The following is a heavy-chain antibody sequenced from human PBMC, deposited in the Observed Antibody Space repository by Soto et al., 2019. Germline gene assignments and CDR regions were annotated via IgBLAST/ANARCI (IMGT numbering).Heavy chain of an antibody. D-gene: IGHD3-10*01. V-gene: IGHV3-9*01. J-gene: IGHJ6*03. Sequence: DVQLVESGGGLVQPGRSLRLSCAASGFTFDDYAMHWVRQAPGKGLEWVSGISWNSGSIGYADSVKGRFTISRDNAKNSLYLQMNSLRAEDTALYYCAKDHYYGSGSYYYYYYMDVWGKGTTVTVSS. CDR1: GFTFDDYA. CDR3: AKDHYYGSGSYYYYYYMDV. CDR2: ISWNSGSI.